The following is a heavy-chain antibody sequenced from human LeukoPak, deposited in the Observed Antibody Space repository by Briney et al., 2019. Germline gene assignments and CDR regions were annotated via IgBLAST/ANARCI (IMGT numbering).Heavy chain of an antibody. Sequence: GGSLRLSCAASGFTFEKYAMHWVRQAPGKGLEWVSGISWNSGSIGYADSVKGRFTISRDNAKNSLYLQMNSLRVEDMAFYYCAKEGGGRYYSYFDYWGQGTLVTVSS. CDR2: ISWNSGSI. CDR3: AKEGGGRYYSYFDY. J-gene: IGHJ4*02. V-gene: IGHV3-9*03. CDR1: GFTFEKYA. D-gene: IGHD1-26*01.